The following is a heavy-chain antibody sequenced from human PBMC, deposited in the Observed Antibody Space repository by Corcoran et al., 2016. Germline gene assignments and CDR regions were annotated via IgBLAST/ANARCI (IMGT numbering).Heavy chain of an antibody. V-gene: IGHV3-73*02. Sequence: VQLVESGGDLVQPGGSLRLSCAASGFNFSDSAIHWVRQASGKGLEWVGRIRSSTNSYATAYAASLGGRFTISRDDSKNTAYLQMNSLKTEDTAVYYWTRGSGGYGMDVWGQGTMVTVSS. J-gene: IGHJ6*02. CDR3: TRGSGGYGMDV. CDR2: IRSSTNSYAT. CDR1: GFNFSDSA. D-gene: IGHD1-26*01.